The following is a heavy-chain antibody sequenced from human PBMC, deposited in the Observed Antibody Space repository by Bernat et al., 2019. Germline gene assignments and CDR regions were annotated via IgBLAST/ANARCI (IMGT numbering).Heavy chain of an antibody. D-gene: IGHD1-26*01. CDR3: ARDSGRGYGMDV. V-gene: IGHV3-48*02. Sequence: EVQVVESGGGLVQPGGSLRLSCVGSGFTFSSYSMDWVRQAPGKGLEWISYTSGSSRYIYHADSVKGRFTSSRDNAKNSLYLQMNSLRDEDTAVYYCARDSGRGYGMDVWGQGTTVSVSS. CDR2: TSGSSRYI. J-gene: IGHJ6*02. CDR1: GFTFSSYS.